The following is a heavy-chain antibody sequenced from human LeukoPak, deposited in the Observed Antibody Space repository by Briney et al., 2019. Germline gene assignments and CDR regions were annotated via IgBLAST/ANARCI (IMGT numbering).Heavy chain of an antibody. Sequence: PSETLSLTCTVSGGSISSSGYYWGWIRQPPGKGLEWIGRIYTSGSTNYNPSLKSRVTMSVDTSKNQFSLKLSSVTAADTAVYYCARYWGGIAARRGYFGYWGQGTLVTVSS. CDR1: GGSISSSGYY. CDR3: ARYWGGIAARRGYFGY. CDR2: IYTSGST. D-gene: IGHD6-6*01. J-gene: IGHJ4*02. V-gene: IGHV4-39*07.